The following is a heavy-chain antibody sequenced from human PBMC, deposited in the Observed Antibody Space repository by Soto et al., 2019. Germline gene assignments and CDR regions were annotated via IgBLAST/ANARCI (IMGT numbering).Heavy chain of an antibody. CDR1: GFTFSSYG. CDR3: AKEGMTSFDY. V-gene: IGHV3-30*18. Sequence: GGSLRLSCAASGFTFSSYGMHWVRQAPGKGLEWVAVIPYDGSNKYYADSVKGRFTISRDNSKNTLYLQMNSLRAEDTAVYYCAKEGMTSFDYWGQGTLVTVSS. J-gene: IGHJ4*02. CDR2: IPYDGSNK.